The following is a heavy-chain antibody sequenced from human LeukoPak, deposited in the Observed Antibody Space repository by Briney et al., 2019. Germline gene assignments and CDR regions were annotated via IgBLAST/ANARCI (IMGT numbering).Heavy chain of an antibody. CDR2: INPNSGGT. V-gene: IGHV1-2*02. CDR1: GYTFTSYG. CDR3: ARVQWELLHFDY. D-gene: IGHD1-26*01. Sequence: EASVKVSCKASGYTFTSYGISWVRQAPGQGLEWMGWINPNSGGTNYAQKFQGRVTMTRDTSISTAYMELSRLRSDDTAVYYCARVQWELLHFDYWGQGTLVTVSS. J-gene: IGHJ4*02.